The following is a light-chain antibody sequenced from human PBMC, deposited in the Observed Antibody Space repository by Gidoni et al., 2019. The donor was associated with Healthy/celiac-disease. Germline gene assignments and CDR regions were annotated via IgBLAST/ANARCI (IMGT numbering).Light chain of an antibody. CDR3: QQYDNLPYT. CDR2: DAP. Sequence: DTQMTQSPSSLSASVGDRVTITCQASQNISNYLNWYQQKPVKAPKLLLYDAPKLETGVPSRFSGSGSGKDFTFTISSLQAEDIATYYCQQYDNLPYTFGQGTKLEIK. CDR1: QNISNY. V-gene: IGKV1-33*01. J-gene: IGKJ2*01.